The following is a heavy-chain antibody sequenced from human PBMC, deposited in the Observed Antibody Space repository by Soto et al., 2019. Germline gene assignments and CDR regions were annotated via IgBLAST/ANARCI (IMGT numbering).Heavy chain of an antibody. CDR2: ISSSGSTI. CDR3: ARMFRGSSWYRELYFDY. J-gene: IGHJ4*02. V-gene: IGHV3-11*01. D-gene: IGHD6-13*01. Sequence: GGSLRLSCAASGFTFSDYYMSWIRQAPGKGLEWVSYISSSGSTIYYADSVKGRFTISRDNAKNSLYLQMNSLRAEDTAVYYWARMFRGSSWYRELYFDYWGQGTLVTVSS. CDR1: GFTFSDYY.